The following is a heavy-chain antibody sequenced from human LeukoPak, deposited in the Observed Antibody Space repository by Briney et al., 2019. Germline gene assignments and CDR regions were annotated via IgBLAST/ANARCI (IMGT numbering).Heavy chain of an antibody. CDR3: ARGRVSSSTWYSTYYYFFYMDF. CDR2: VDHTGST. J-gene: IGHJ6*03. D-gene: IGHD4-11*01. Sequence: SETLSLTCTVSDDSITMYYWTWIRQPPGKGLEWVGYVDHTGSTKFNPSLNGRVSISRDTSNNFFSLRLRSVTAADTAVYFCARGRVSSSTWYSTYYYFFYMDFWGKGTTDTVS. CDR1: DDSITMYY. V-gene: IGHV4-59*01.